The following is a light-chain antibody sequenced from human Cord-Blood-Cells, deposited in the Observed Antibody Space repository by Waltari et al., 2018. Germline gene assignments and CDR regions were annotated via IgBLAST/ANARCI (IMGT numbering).Light chain of an antibody. V-gene: IGLV2-23*01. J-gene: IGLJ3*02. Sequence: QSALTQPASVSGSPGQSITISCTGTSSDVGSYNLVSWDQQHPGKASKLMVYEGSKRPSGVSNRFSGSKSGNTASLTISGLQAEDEADYYCCSYAGSSTWVFGGGTKLTVL. CDR3: CSYAGSSTWV. CDR1: SSDVGSYNL. CDR2: EGS.